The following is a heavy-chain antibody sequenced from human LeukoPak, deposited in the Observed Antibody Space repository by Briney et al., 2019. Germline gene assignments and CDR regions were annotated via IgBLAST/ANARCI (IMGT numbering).Heavy chain of an antibody. V-gene: IGHV5-51*01. J-gene: IGHJ4*02. CDR3: ARASSSWYDFDY. CDR1: GYSFTSYW. CDR2: IYPGDSDT. D-gene: IGHD6-13*01. Sequence: GEALKISCKGSGYSFTSYWIGWVRQMPGKGLGGMGIIYPGDSDTRYSPSFQGQVTISADKSISTAYLQWSSLKASDTAMYYCARASSSWYDFDYWGQGTLVTVSS.